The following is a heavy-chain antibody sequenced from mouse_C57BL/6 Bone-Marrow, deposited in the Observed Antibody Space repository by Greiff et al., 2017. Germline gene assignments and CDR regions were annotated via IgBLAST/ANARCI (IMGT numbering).Heavy chain of an antibody. CDR2: IYPGDGYT. CDR3: AHCDVDD. D-gene: IGHD1-2*01. Sequence: QVQLQQSGPELVKPGVSVQISCKASGYAFSSSWLHWVKQRPGKGLEWIGRIYPGDGYTNYNGEFKGKATLTADKSSSTAYMQRSSLTSEDSAVYFCAHCDVDDWGQGTLVTVAA. V-gene: IGHV1-82*01. J-gene: IGHJ3*01. CDR1: GYAFSSSW.